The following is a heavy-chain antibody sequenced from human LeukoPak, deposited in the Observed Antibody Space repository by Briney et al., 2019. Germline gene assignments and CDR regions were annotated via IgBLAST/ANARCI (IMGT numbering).Heavy chain of an antibody. CDR2: IKQDGSEK. J-gene: IGHJ5*02. Sequence: GGSLRLSCAASGFTFSNYWMIWVRQAPGKGLEWVGNIKQDGSEKRYADSVRGRFSISRDNAQTSLYLQMNSLRAEDTAVYYCARASDPWLQLTWGQGTLVTVTS. V-gene: IGHV3-7*05. D-gene: IGHD5-24*01. CDR3: ARASDPWLQLT. CDR1: GFTFSNYW.